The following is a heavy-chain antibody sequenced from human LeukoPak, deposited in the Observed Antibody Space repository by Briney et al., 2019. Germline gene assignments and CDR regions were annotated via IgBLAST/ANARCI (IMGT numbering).Heavy chain of an antibody. D-gene: IGHD2-2*01. V-gene: IGHV3-21*01. CDR3: ARDRDIVVVPAARGNWFDP. J-gene: IGHJ5*02. CDR1: GFTFSSYS. Sequence: PGGSLRLSCAASGFTFSSYSMNWVRQAPGKGLEWVSSISSSSSYIYYADSVKGRFTISRDNAKNSLYLQMNSLRAEDTAAYYCARDRDIVVVPAARGNWFDPWGQGTLVTVSS. CDR2: ISSSSSYI.